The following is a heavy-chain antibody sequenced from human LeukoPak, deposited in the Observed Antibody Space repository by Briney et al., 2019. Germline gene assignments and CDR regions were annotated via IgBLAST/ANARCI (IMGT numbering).Heavy chain of an antibody. CDR2: IYYSGST. Sequence: ASQTLSLTCTVSGGSISSGGYYWSWIRQHPGKGLEWIGYIYYSGSTNYNPSLKSRVTMSVDTSKNQFSLKLSSVTAADTAVYYCARELVVVAATGYNWFDPWGQGTLVTVSS. J-gene: IGHJ5*02. CDR1: GGSISSGGYY. V-gene: IGHV4-31*03. D-gene: IGHD2-15*01. CDR3: ARELVVVAATGYNWFDP.